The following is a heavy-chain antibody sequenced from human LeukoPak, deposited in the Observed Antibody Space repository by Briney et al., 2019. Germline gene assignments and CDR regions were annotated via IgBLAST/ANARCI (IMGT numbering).Heavy chain of an antibody. CDR2: IYYSGST. CDR3: ASQRGSGSFYFDY. CDR1: GGSISSYY. Sequence: PSETLSLTCIVSGGSISSYYWSWIRQPPGKGLEWIGYIYYSGSTNYNPSLKSRVTISVDTSKKQFSLKLSSVTAEDTAVYYCASQRGSGSFYFDYWGQGTLVTVSS. V-gene: IGHV4-59*01. D-gene: IGHD1-26*01. J-gene: IGHJ4*02.